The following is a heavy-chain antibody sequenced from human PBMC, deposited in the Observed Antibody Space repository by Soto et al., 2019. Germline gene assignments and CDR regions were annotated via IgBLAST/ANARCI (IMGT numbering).Heavy chain of an antibody. Sequence: PGGSLRLSCATSGFTFSNYDMHWVRQAPGKGPEWVAFISSDESAKYYPDSVKGRFTVSRDSSKSTLYLQMNSLRAEDTAMYFCATSVYYHDTSGYALGHWGQGTLVTVSS. V-gene: IGHV3-30*03. D-gene: IGHD3-22*01. J-gene: IGHJ4*02. CDR3: ATSVYYHDTSGYALGH. CDR2: ISSDESAK. CDR1: GFTFSNYD.